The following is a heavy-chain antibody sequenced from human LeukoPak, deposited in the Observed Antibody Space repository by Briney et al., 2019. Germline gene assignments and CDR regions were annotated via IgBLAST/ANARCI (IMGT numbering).Heavy chain of an antibody. V-gene: IGHV4-59*01. Sequence: PSETLSLTCTVSGGSISSYYWSWIRQPPGKGLDWIGYIYYSGSTNYNPSLKSRVTISVDTSKNQFSLKLSSVTAADTAVYYCARGPITMVRGVIITPFDYWGQGTLVTVSS. D-gene: IGHD3-10*01. CDR1: GGSISSYY. J-gene: IGHJ4*02. CDR3: ARGPITMVRGVIITPFDY. CDR2: IYYSGST.